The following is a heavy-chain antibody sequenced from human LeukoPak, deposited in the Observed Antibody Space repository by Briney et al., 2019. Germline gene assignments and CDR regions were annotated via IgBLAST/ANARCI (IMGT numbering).Heavy chain of an antibody. CDR1: GLTYSSSW. Sequence: GGSLRLSCVASGLTYSSSWMTWARQAPGKGLEWVATTKDDGSDKYYVDSVKGRFSISRDNAKSSLYLQMNSLRLEDTAMYYCADLGYSDWGQGTLVTVSS. D-gene: IGHD5-18*01. CDR3: ADLGYSD. CDR2: TKDDGSDK. V-gene: IGHV3-7*01. J-gene: IGHJ4*02.